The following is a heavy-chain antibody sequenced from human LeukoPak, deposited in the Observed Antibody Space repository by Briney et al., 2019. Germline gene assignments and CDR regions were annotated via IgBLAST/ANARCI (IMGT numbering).Heavy chain of an antibody. CDR1: GLTFSSSW. CDR3: ARDLAYSRLDY. D-gene: IGHD5-18*01. V-gene: IGHV3-7*01. J-gene: IGHJ4*02. Sequence: GGSLRLSCAVSGLTFSSSWMGWVSQAPGKGLEWVASINPDGNKKYSADSVKGRFTISRDNAENSLYLQMNSLRVEDTAFYYCARDLAYSRLDYWGQGMLVTVSS. CDR2: INPDGNKK.